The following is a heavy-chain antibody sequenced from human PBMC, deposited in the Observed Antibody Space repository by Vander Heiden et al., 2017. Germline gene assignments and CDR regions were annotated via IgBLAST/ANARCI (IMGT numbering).Heavy chain of an antibody. CDR3: TRGARRDCTGP. D-gene: IGHD2-21*02. CDR1: GNTFTKYY. J-gene: IGHJ5*02. V-gene: IGHV1-46*03. CDR2: INPSGGST. Sequence: QVQLVQSGAEVTKPGASVKVSCKASGNTFTKYYMHWVRQAPGQGLEWMGIINPSGGSTSFAQKFQGRVTMTRDTSTSPVYMELSSLRSEDTAVYYCTRGARRDCTGPWGQGTLVTVSS.